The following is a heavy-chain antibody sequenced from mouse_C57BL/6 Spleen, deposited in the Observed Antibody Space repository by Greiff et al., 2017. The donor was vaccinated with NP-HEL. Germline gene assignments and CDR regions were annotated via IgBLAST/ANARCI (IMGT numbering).Heavy chain of an antibody. CDR1: GFTFSSYG. V-gene: IGHV5-6*01. CDR2: ISSGGSYT. Sequence: EVQGVESGGDLVKPGGSLKLSCAASGFTFSSYGMSWVRQTPDKRLEWVATISSGGSYTYYPDSVKGRFTISRDNAKNTLYLQMSSLKSEDTAMYYCARDYYGREDYFDYWGQGTTLTVSS. J-gene: IGHJ2*01. D-gene: IGHD1-1*01. CDR3: ARDYYGREDYFDY.